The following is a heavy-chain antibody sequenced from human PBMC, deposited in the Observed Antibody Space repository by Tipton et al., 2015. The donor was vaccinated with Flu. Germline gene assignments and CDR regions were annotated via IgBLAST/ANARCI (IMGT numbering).Heavy chain of an antibody. V-gene: IGHV4-34*01. CDR2: INHSGST. Sequence: LRLSCAVYGGSFSGYYWSWIRQPPGKGLEWIGEINHSGSTNYNPSLKSRVTISVDTSKNQFSLKLSSVTAADTAVYYCARDVPGYSGIFAPRDYWGQGTLVTVSS. J-gene: IGHJ4*02. CDR1: GGSFSGYY. D-gene: IGHD5-12*01. CDR3: ARDVPGYSGIFAPRDY.